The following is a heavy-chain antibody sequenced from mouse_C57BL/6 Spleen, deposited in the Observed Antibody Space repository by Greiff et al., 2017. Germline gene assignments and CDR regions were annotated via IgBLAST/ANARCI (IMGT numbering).Heavy chain of an antibody. CDR1: GFTFSSYA. V-gene: IGHV5-4*01. Sequence: EVHLVESGGGLVKPGGSLKLSCAASGFTFSSYAMSWVRQTPEKRLEWVATISDGSSYTYYPANVKGRFTISRDNAKNNLYLQMSHLKSEDAAMYYCARGDYFDYWGQGTTLTVAS. CDR3: ARGDYFDY. J-gene: IGHJ2*01. CDR2: ISDGSSYT.